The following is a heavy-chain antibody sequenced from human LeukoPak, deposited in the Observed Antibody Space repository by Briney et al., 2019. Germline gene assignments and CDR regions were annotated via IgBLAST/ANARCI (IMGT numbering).Heavy chain of an antibody. D-gene: IGHD6-19*01. CDR3: ARGRGLGELAVASFDS. Sequence: GGSLRLSCAGSGFNFTGYWMHWVRQAPGKGLEWISRLYSDGRSLTYADSVMGRFTISRDNAKNMLYLQMNSLRAEDTAVYYCARGRGLGELAVASFDSWGQGILVTVSS. CDR2: LYSDGRSL. J-gene: IGHJ4*02. CDR1: GFNFTGYW. V-gene: IGHV3-74*03.